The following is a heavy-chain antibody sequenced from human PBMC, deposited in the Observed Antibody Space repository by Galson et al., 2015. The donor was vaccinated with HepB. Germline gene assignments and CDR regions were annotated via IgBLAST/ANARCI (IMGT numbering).Heavy chain of an antibody. CDR2: IDWDDDK. CDR3: ARTEGLSCGGDCWFFDY. J-gene: IGHJ4*02. CDR1: GFSLSTSGMR. V-gene: IGHV2-70*04. D-gene: IGHD2-21*01. Sequence: PALVKPTQTLTLTCTFSGFSLSTSGMRVSWIRQPPGKALEWLTRIDWDDDKFYSTSLKTRLTISKDTSKNQVVLTMTNMDPVDTATYYCARTEGLSCGGDCWFFDYWGQGTLVTVSS.